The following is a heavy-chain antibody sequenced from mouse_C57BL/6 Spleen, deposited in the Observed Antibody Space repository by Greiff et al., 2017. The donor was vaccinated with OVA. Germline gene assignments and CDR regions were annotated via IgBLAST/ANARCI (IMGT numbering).Heavy chain of an antibody. CDR3: SRRHGIGLAY. CDR2: ISPNYGTT. V-gene: IGHV1-39*01. D-gene: IGHD2-1*01. CDR1: GYSFTDYN. J-gene: IGHJ3*01. Sequence: EVQLQQSGPELVKPGASVKISCTASGYSFTDYNMNWVKQSHGKSLEWIGVISPNYGTTSYNQKFKGKATLTVDPSSSTAYMQLNSLTSEDSAVYYCSRRHGIGLAYWGQGTLVTVSA.